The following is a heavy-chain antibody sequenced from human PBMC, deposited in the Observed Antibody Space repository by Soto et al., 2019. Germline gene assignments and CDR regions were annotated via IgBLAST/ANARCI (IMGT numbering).Heavy chain of an antibody. V-gene: IGHV6-1*01. Sequence: YAIPGVRVSSNSSAWNWISKSPSRGLEWLGRTYYRSKWYNDYAVSVKSRVTINPDTSKNQFSRQLNSVTPEDTAVYYCARGGAARAFHYCYRHGMGVSGQRTTV. D-gene: IGHD2-15*01. CDR2: TYYRSKWYN. J-gene: IGHJ6*01. CDR3: ARGGAARAFHYCYRHGMGV. CDR1: GVRVSSNSSA.